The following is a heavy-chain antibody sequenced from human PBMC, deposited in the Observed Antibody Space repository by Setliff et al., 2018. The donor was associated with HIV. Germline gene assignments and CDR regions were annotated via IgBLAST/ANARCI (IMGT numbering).Heavy chain of an antibody. CDR3: ARVIPDYGDYYFDY. D-gene: IGHD4-17*01. Sequence: ASVKVSCKAVGYTFSGYYLHWVRQATGQGLEWMGWMNPNSGNTGYAQKFQGRVTMTRHTSISTAYMQLSSLRSEDTAVYYCARVIPDYGDYYFDYWGQGTLVTVSS. V-gene: IGHV1-8*02. CDR1: GYTFSGYY. CDR2: MNPNSGNT. J-gene: IGHJ4*02.